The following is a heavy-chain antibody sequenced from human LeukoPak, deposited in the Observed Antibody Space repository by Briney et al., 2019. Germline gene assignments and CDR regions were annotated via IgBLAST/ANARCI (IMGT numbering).Heavy chain of an antibody. CDR2: ISGSGGST. CDR1: GFTFSSYA. CDR3: AKDIVVVPAARAFDAFDI. Sequence: GGSLRLSCAASGFTFSSYAMSWVRQAPGKGLEWVSAISGSGGSTYYAGSVKGRFTISRDNSKNTLYLQMNSLRAEDTAVYYCAKDIVVVPAARAFDAFDIWGQGTMVTVSS. V-gene: IGHV3-23*01. D-gene: IGHD2-2*01. J-gene: IGHJ3*02.